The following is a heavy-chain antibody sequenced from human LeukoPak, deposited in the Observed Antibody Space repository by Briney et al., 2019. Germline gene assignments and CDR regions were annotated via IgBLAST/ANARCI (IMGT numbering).Heavy chain of an antibody. Sequence: GGSLRLSCAASGFIFSSFAMSWVRQAQGKGLAWVSGISGDADTTYYGDSMEGRFTISRDNAKNTLYLQVNSLRVEDTAVYYCAKARTGTRGGYFDHWGQGIRVTVSS. CDR3: AKARTGTRGGYFDH. CDR2: ISGDADTT. D-gene: IGHD1/OR15-1a*01. CDR1: GFIFSSFA. V-gene: IGHV3-23*01. J-gene: IGHJ4*02.